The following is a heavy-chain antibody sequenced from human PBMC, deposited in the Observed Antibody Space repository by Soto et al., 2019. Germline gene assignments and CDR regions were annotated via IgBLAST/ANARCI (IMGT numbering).Heavy chain of an antibody. CDR2: INSDGSST. J-gene: IGHJ5*02. D-gene: IGHD6-13*01. Sequence: GGSLRLSCAASGFTCSSYWMHWVRQAPGKGLVWVSRINSDGSSTSYADSVKGRFTISRDNAKNTLYLQMNSPRAEDTAVYYCAREWEAAAGNTWFDPCGEGTLVTVSS. CDR3: AREWEAAAGNTWFDP. V-gene: IGHV3-74*01. CDR1: GFTCSSYW.